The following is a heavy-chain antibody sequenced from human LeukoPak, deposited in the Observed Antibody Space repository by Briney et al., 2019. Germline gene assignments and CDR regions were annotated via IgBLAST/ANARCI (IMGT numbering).Heavy chain of an antibody. V-gene: IGHV3-7*01. J-gene: IGHJ4*02. CDR1: GFTFDAYA. CDR2: IRQDGGQK. D-gene: IGHD4-17*01. CDR3: ARESGSVTSEVDFDY. Sequence: GGSLRLSCAASGFTFDAYAMSWVRQAPGMGLERVATIRQDGGQKYYVDSVKGRFTISRDNAKNSLYLQMNSLRAEDTAVYYCARESGSVTSEVDFDYWGQGTLVTVSS.